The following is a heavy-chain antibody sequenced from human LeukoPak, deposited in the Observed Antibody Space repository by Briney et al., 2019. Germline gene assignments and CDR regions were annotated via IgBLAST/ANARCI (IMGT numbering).Heavy chain of an antibody. J-gene: IGHJ6*02. D-gene: IGHD5-12*01. CDR2: IRYDGSNK. CDR1: RFTFSSYG. CDR3: AKDGDYNGYDNYYYGMDV. Sequence: GGSLRLSCAASRFTFSSYGMHWVRQAPGKGLEWVAFIRYDGSNKYYADSVKGRFTISRDNSKNTLYLQMNSLRAEDTAVYYCAKDGDYNGYDNYYYGMDVWGQGTTVTVSS. V-gene: IGHV3-30*02.